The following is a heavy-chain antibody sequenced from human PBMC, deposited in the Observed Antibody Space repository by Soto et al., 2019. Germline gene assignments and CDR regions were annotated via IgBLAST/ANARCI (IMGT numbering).Heavy chain of an antibody. V-gene: IGHV3-23*01. CDR3: AKNGEDSSSWHTYWYFDL. J-gene: IGHJ2*01. D-gene: IGHD6-13*01. CDR1: GFTFSSYA. CDR2: ISGSGGST. Sequence: EVQLLESGGGLVQPGGSLRLSCAASGFTFSSYAMSWVRQAPGKGLEWVSAISGSGGSTYYADSVKGRFTISRDNSKNMLYLQMTSLRAEDTAVYYCAKNGEDSSSWHTYWYFDLWGRGTLVTVSS.